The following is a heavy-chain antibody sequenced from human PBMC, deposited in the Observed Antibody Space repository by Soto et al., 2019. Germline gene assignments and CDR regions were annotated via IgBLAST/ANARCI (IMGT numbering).Heavy chain of an antibody. D-gene: IGHD6-19*01. J-gene: IGHJ4*02. V-gene: IGHV1-69*13. CDR2: IIPIFGTA. CDR3: AIDSSGWFVPIDY. CDR1: GGTFSSYA. Sequence: GASVKVSCKASGGTFSSYAISWVRQAPGQGLEWMGGIIPIFGTANYAQKFQGRVTITADESTSTAYMELSSLRSEDTAVYYCAIDSSGWFVPIDYWGQGTLVTVSS.